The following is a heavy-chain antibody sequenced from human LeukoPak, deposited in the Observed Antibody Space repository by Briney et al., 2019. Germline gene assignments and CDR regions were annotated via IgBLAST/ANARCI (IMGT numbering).Heavy chain of an antibody. J-gene: IGHJ5*01. D-gene: IGHD3-9*01. CDR2: IKGDGSHT. CDR3: VRDWDHFDFDS. Sequence: GGSLRLSCAASGFTFSNYWMHWVRQAPGKGLVWVSRIKGDGSHTIYADSVKGRFTISRDNAKNTPYLQMKSLRAEDTAAYYCVRDWDHFDFDSWGLGTLVTVSS. CDR1: GFTFSNYW. V-gene: IGHV3-74*01.